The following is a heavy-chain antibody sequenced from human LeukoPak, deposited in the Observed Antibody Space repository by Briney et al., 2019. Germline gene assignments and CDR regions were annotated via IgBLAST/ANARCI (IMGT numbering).Heavy chain of an antibody. D-gene: IGHD2-2*01. CDR1: GVTFSIYS. CDR3: ARDTKYAFDN. CDR2: IGISSGNT. J-gene: IGHJ4*02. V-gene: IGHV3-48*01. Sequence: VGSLRLSCAASGVTFSIYSMNCVRQAPGKGLEWISYIGISSGNTKYADSVKGRFTISGDKAKNSVYLQMNSPRVEDTAVYYCARDTKYAFDNWGQGTLVTVSS.